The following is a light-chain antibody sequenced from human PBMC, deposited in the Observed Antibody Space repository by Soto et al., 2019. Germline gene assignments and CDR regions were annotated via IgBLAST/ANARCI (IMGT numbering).Light chain of an antibody. CDR3: QQCNHWPLT. Sequence: EIVMTQSPATLSVSPGERVTLSCRASQSVRIDLAWYPQTPGQAPRLLIYGASTRETGIPVRFSGSASGTECTLTISSLQSEDFKVDYCQQCNHWPLTFGQGTKVDIK. V-gene: IGKV3-15*01. J-gene: IGKJ1*01. CDR1: QSVRID. CDR2: GAS.